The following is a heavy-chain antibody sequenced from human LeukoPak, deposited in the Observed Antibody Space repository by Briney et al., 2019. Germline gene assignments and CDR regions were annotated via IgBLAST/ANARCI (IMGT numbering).Heavy chain of an antibody. CDR3: ARRNDFDI. Sequence: SETLSLTCTVSGCSITGYHWSWIRQPPGQGLGWIGYIYSSGSTEYKPSLKSRASISADTAKNQFYLTLTSGTAAATAIYYCARRNDFDIWGQGTMVTVSS. J-gene: IGHJ3*02. V-gene: IGHV4-4*08. CDR2: IYSSGST. CDR1: GCSITGYH.